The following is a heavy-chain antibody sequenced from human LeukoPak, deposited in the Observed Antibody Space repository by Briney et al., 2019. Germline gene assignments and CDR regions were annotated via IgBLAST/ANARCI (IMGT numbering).Heavy chain of an antibody. CDR2: FYSGGSR. V-gene: IGHV3-53*01. Sequence: GGSLRLSCSASGLTFGSFAMHWVRQAPGKGLEWVSVFYSGGSRYYADSVKGRLTISRDNSKNTLYFQMNSLRAEDTAVYYCARGTFYGGNSPFAFDIWGQGTMVTVSS. CDR1: GLTFGSFA. D-gene: IGHD4-23*01. CDR3: ARGTFYGGNSPFAFDI. J-gene: IGHJ3*02.